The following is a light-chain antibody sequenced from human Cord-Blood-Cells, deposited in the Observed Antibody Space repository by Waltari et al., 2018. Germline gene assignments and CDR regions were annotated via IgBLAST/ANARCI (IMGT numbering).Light chain of an antibody. V-gene: IGKV1-5*03. J-gene: IGKJ1*01. CDR1: QSISSW. Sequence: DIQMTQSPSTLSASVGDRVTITCRASQSISSWLAWYQQKPGKAPKLLIYKASSLASGVPERFSGSGSGTDFTLTISSLEPDDVATYYCQQYKGYSRTFGQGTKVEIK. CDR2: KAS. CDR3: QQYKGYSRT.